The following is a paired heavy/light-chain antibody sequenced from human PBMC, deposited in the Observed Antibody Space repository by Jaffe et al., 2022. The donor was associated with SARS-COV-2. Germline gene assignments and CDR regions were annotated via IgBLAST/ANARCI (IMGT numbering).Heavy chain of an antibody. Sequence: EVQLVESGGGLVQPGGSLRLSCAASGFTFSSYWMTWVRQAPGKGLEWVANIKSDGSEKYYVDSVKGRFTISRDNARNSLYLQLNSLRVEDAAMYYCARVHIVDGFDPWGQGTLVTVSS. CDR2: IKSDGSEK. J-gene: IGHJ5*02. CDR1: GFTFSSYW. CDR3: ARVHIVDGFDP. D-gene: IGHD5-12*01. V-gene: IGHV3-7*01.
Light chain of an antibody. J-gene: IGLJ3*02. CDR3: AAWDDGLRGWL. Sequence: QSVLTQPPSTSGTPGQRVTISCSGSSSNIGTNYVYWYQQLPGTAPKLLIYRSNQRPSGVPDRFSGSKSGTSGSLAISGLRSEDEADYYCAAWDDGLRGWLFGGGTKLTVL. V-gene: IGLV1-47*01. CDR2: RSN. CDR1: SSNIGTNY.